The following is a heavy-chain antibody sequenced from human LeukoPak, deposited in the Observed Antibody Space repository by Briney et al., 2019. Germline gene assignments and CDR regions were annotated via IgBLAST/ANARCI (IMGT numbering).Heavy chain of an antibody. D-gene: IGHD5-18*01. CDR2: INHSGST. Sequence: SGTLSLTCAVYGGSFSDYYWSWIRQPPGKGLEWIGEINHSGSTNYNPSLKSRVTISVDPSKNQFSLKLSSVTAADTAVYYCARGGYSYGYAYWGQGTLVTV. J-gene: IGHJ4*02. V-gene: IGHV4-34*01. CDR3: ARGGYSYGYAY. CDR1: GGSFSDYY.